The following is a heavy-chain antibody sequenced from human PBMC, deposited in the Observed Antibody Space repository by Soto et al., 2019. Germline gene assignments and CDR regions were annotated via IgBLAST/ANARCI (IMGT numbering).Heavy chain of an antibody. Sequence: GGSLRLSCAASGFTFIDYYMSWIRQAPGKGLEWVSYISSSSSYTNYADSVKGRFTISRDNAKNSLYLQMNSLRAEDTAVYYCARDLVWSYYYYYGMDVWGQGTTVTVSS. CDR2: ISSSSSYT. V-gene: IGHV3-11*06. CDR1: GFTFIDYY. J-gene: IGHJ6*02. D-gene: IGHD3-10*01. CDR3: ARDLVWSYYYYYGMDV.